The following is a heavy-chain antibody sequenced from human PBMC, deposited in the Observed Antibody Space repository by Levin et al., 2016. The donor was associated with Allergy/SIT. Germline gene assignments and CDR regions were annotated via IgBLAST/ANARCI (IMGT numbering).Heavy chain of an antibody. Sequence: GESLKISCAASGFTFSSYAMSWVRQAPGKGLEWVSAISGSGDTTYYADSVQGRFTISRDNSKNTLYLQMSSLRAEDTAVYYCAKDQTYGGRMGNYFDYWGLGTLVTVSS. CDR3: AKDQTYGGRMGNYFDY. J-gene: IGHJ4*02. CDR1: GFTFSSYA. V-gene: IGHV3-23*01. CDR2: ISGSGDTT. D-gene: IGHD4-23*01.